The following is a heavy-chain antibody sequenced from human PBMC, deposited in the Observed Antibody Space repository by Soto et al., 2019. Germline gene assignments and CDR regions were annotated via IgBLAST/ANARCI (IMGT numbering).Heavy chain of an antibody. CDR3: ARYGGPGIAVAGTVYFDY. CDR2: INHSGST. J-gene: IGHJ4*02. V-gene: IGHV4-34*01. Sequence: PSETLSLTCAVYGGSFSGYYWSWILQPPGKGLEWIGEINHSGSTNYNPSLKSRVTISVDTSKNQFSLKLSSVTAADTAVYYCARYGGPGIAVAGTVYFDYWGQGTLVTVSS. CDR1: GGSFSGYY. D-gene: IGHD6-19*01.